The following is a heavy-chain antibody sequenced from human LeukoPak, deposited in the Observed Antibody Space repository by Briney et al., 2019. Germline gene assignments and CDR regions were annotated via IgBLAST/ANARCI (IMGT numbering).Heavy chain of an antibody. CDR1: GGSFSGYY. J-gene: IGHJ4*02. Sequence: SSETLSFTCAVYGGSFSGYYWSWIRQPPGKGLEWIGEINHSGSTNYNPSLKSRVTISVDTSKNQFSLKLSSVTAADTAVYYCARENETYYDILTGYYSFFDYWGQGTLVTVSS. D-gene: IGHD3-9*01. CDR2: INHSGST. CDR3: ARENETYYDILTGYYSFFDY. V-gene: IGHV4-34*01.